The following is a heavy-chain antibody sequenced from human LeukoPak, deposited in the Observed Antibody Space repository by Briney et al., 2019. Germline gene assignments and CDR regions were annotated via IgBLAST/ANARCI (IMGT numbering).Heavy chain of an antibody. CDR2: IYYSGST. J-gene: IGHJ4*02. CDR3: ARDGRDGYNYLGY. V-gene: IGHV4-31*03. Sequence: PSETLSLTCTVSGGSISSGAYDWSWIRQHPGKGLEWIGYIYYSGSTYYNPSLKSRVTISVDTSKNQFSLKLSSVTAADTAVYYCARDGRDGYNYLGYWGQGTLVTVSS. CDR1: GGSISSGAYD. D-gene: IGHD5-24*01.